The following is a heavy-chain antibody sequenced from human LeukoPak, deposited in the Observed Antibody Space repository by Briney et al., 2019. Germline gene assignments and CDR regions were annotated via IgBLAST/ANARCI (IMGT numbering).Heavy chain of an antibody. J-gene: IGHJ3*02. V-gene: IGHV4-39*01. CDR2: VYYSGRT. CDR1: GASISSSSYL. D-gene: IGHD3-16*01. Sequence: SETLSLTCTVSGASISSSSYLWGWIRQSPGKGLEYIGSVYYSGRTYYNPSLKSRVTISLDTSTNQFSLRLTSVTAADTAVYYCARPLDTSLANPFDIWGHGTMVTVSS. CDR3: ARPLDTSLANPFDI.